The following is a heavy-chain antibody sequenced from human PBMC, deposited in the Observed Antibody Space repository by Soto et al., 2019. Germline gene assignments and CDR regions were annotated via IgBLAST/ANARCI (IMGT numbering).Heavy chain of an antibody. Sequence: QVQLVQSGAEVKKPGSSVKVSCKASGGTFSSYAISWVRQAPGQGLEWMGGIIPIFGTANYAQKFRCRVPITGDVSTSTASMEMSSLRSADTAVYYCARATERMAAAALGWFDPWGQGNLLTVSS. D-gene: IGHD2-15*01. CDR1: GGTFSSYA. V-gene: IGHV1-69*01. J-gene: IGHJ5*02. CDR2: IIPIFGTA. CDR3: ARATERMAAAALGWFDP.